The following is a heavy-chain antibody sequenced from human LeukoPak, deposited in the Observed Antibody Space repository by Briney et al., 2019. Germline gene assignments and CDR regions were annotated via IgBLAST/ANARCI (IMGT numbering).Heavy chain of an antibody. Sequence: GGSLRLSCAASGFTFSNFWMSWVRQAPGKGLEWVGRIKSKRDGGTADYAAPVKGRFTISRDDSKNTLYLQMDSLKTEDTAVYYCTIMRRDYWGQGTLVTVSS. CDR1: GFTFSNFW. CDR3: TIMRRDY. V-gene: IGHV3-15*01. D-gene: IGHD2-8*01. CDR2: IKSKRDGGTA. J-gene: IGHJ4*02.